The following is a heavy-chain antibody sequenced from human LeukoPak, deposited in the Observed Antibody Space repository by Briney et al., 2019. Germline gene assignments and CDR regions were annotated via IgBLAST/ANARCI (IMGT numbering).Heavy chain of an antibody. D-gene: IGHD1-26*01. CDR1: GFTFSNYG. CDR2: ISYDGSTK. Sequence: GSLRLSCAASGFTFSNYGMHWVRQAPGKGLEWVAAISYDGSTKYYADSVKGRFTSSRDNSKNTLYLQMNSLRPEDTAVYYCAKDSSVWVVGAISFFDYWGQGTLVTVSS. V-gene: IGHV3-30*18. CDR3: AKDSSVWVVGAISFFDY. J-gene: IGHJ4*02.